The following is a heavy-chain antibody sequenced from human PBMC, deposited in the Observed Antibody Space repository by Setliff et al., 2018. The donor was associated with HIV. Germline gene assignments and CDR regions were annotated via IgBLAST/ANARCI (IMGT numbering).Heavy chain of an antibody. D-gene: IGHD6-19*01. V-gene: IGHV1-3*01. Sequence: ASVKVSCKASGYTFTRNIVHWVRQATGQRLEWMGWINAANGNAKYSQKFQDRVTFTRDTSASTAYMELNSLRFEDTAVYYCARDIGSVWHNWFDPWGQGTLVTVS. CDR3: ARDIGSVWHNWFDP. CDR2: INAANGNA. CDR1: GYTFTRNI. J-gene: IGHJ5*02.